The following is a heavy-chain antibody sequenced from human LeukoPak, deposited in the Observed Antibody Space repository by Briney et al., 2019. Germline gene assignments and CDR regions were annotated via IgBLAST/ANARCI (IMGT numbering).Heavy chain of an antibody. Sequence: SETLSLACTVSGGSISSYHWSWSRQPPGKGLEYIGYIYNSGSTNYKPSLKSRVTKSIDTSKNQLSLKLSSVTTADTAVCYCARRGAARPGGSYSMDVWGQGTTVTVSS. J-gene: IGHJ6*02. D-gene: IGHD6-6*01. CDR2: IYNSGST. CDR3: ARRGAARPGGSYSMDV. V-gene: IGHV4-59*01. CDR1: GGSISSYH.